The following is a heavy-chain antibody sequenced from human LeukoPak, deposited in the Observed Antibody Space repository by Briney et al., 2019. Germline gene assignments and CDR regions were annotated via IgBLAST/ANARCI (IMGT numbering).Heavy chain of an antibody. D-gene: IGHD4-23*01. CDR3: VRGRNVKWVPGVGGNPRASRYYYYMDV. CDR1: GGSVTGFS. V-gene: IGHV4-34*01. CDR2: INHNGGT. Sequence: PSETLSLTCAVYGGSVTGFSWSWIRQSPVKGLESIGEINHNGGTNYAPSLQSRVTLSLDTSKNQFSLTLTSVTAADTAAYYCVRGRNVKWVPGVGGNPRASRYYYYMDVWGKGTTVTVSS. J-gene: IGHJ6*03.